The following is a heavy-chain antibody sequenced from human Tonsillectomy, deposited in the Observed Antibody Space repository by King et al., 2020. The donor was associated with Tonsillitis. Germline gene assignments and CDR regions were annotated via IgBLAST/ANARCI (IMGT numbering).Heavy chain of an antibody. CDR1: GYTFTNYG. Sequence: QLVQSGAEVNKPGASVKVSCKASGYTFTNYGISWLRQAPGQGLEWMGWISAYNGRTNYAEKLQDRVTMTTDTSTSTAYMELRSLRSDETAVYYCARDYQQLITWFDPWGQGTLVTVSS. CDR2: ISAYNGRT. J-gene: IGHJ5*02. CDR3: ARDYQQLITWFDP. D-gene: IGHD6-13*01. V-gene: IGHV1-18*04.